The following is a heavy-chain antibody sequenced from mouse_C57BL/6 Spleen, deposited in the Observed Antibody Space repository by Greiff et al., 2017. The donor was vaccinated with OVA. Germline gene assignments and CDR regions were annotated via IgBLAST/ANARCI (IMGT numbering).Heavy chain of an antibody. Sequence: QVQLQQPGTELVKPGALVKLSCKASGYTFTSYWMHWVKQRPGQGLEWIGNINPSNGGTNYNEKFKSKATLTVDKSSSTAYMQLSSLTSEDSAVYYCASRSLITTVVAPFDYWGQGTTLTVSS. V-gene: IGHV1-53*01. CDR1: GYTFTSYW. CDR3: ASRSLITTVVAPFDY. J-gene: IGHJ2*01. CDR2: INPSNGGT. D-gene: IGHD1-1*01.